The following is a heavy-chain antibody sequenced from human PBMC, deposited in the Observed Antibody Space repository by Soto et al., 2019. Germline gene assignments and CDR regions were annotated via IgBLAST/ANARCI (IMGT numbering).Heavy chain of an antibody. CDR1: GGTFSSYA. J-gene: IGHJ6*02. D-gene: IGHD3-22*01. V-gene: IGHV1-69*01. CDR2: IIPIFCTA. Sequence: QVQLVQSGAEVKKPGSSVKVSCKASGGTFSSYAISWVRQAPGQGREWMGGIIPIFCTANYAQKFQGRVTITADESTSTAYMELSSLRSEDTAVYYCARIRLDSTGYWPATRMDVWGQGTTVTVSS. CDR3: ARIRLDSTGYWPATRMDV.